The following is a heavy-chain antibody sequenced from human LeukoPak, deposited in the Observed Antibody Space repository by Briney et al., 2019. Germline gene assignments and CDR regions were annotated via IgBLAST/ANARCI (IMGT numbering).Heavy chain of an antibody. Sequence: GGSLRLSCAASGFTFSGSAMHWVRQASGKGLEWVGRIRSKANSYATAYAASVKGRFTISRDDSKNTAYLQMNSLKTEDTAVYYCTTYSVMVSKVDYWGQGTLVTVSS. J-gene: IGHJ4*02. D-gene: IGHD5-18*01. V-gene: IGHV3-73*01. CDR3: TTYSVMVSKVDY. CDR2: IRSKANSYAT. CDR1: GFTFSGSA.